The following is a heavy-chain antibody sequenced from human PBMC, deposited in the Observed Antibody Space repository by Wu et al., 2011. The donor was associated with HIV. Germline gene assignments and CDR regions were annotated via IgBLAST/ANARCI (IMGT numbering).Heavy chain of an antibody. CDR3: ARDEGLYGGNPFDAFDI. D-gene: IGHD4-23*01. CDR1: GGTFSSYA. CDR2: FGTA. V-gene: IGHV1-69*05. J-gene: IGHJ3*02. Sequence: QVQLVQSGAEVKKPGSSVKVSCKASGGTFSSYAIFGTANYAQKFQGRVTITTDESTSTAYMELSSLRSEDTAVYYCARDEGLYGGNPFDAFDIWGQGTMVTVSS.